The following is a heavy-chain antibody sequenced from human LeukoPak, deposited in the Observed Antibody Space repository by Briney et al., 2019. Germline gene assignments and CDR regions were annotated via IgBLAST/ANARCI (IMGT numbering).Heavy chain of an antibody. V-gene: IGHV4-34*01. D-gene: IGHD6-6*01. CDR1: GGSFSGYY. CDR2: INHSGST. Sequence: SETLSLTCAVYGGSFSGYYWSWIRQPPGKGLEWIGEINHSGSTNYNPSLKSRVTISVDTSKNQFSLKLSSVTAADTAVYYCALMDHSSSTNAFDIWGQGTMVTVSS. CDR3: ALMDHSSSTNAFDI. J-gene: IGHJ3*02.